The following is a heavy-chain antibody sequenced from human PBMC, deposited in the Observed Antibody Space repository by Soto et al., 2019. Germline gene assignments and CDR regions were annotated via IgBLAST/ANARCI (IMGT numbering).Heavy chain of an antibody. CDR1: GYAFTGYY. J-gene: IGHJ4*02. Sequence: GVSVQCYYKSSGYAFTGYYIHWVRQAPGQGLEWMGWINPNSGETNYAQKFQGRVTMTRDTSFSTTYMGLSSLRSDDTAVYYCATRYSYVRFWGQGTLVKVS. CDR3: ATRYSYVRF. V-gene: IGHV1-2*02. D-gene: IGHD5-18*01. CDR2: INPNSGET.